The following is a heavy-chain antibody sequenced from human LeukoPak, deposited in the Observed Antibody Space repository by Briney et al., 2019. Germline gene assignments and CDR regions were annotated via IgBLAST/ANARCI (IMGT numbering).Heavy chain of an antibody. CDR2: INPTGGST. J-gene: IGHJ4*02. Sequence: ASVKVSCKASGHTFPSYFMHWVRQAPGQGLEWMGIINPTGGSTTYAQKFQGRVTMTRDTSTSTVYMELSSLRSDDTAVYYCARTAARRFDYWGQGTLVTVSS. V-gene: IGHV1-46*01. D-gene: IGHD6-6*01. CDR3: ARTAARRFDY. CDR1: GHTFPSYF.